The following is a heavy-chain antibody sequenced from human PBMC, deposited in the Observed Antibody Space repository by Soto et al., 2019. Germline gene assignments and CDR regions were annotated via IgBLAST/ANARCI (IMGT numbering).Heavy chain of an antibody. D-gene: IGHD3-22*01. CDR1: GGTFSSYA. V-gene: IGHV1-69*13. Sequence: RASVKVSCKASGGTFSSYAISWVRQAPGQGLEWMGGIIPIFGTANYAQKFQGRVTITADESTSTAYMELSSLRSEDTAVYYCARGSKWYYYDSSGYYLPFDYWGQGTPVTVSS. CDR2: IIPIFGTA. J-gene: IGHJ4*02. CDR3: ARGSKWYYYDSSGYYLPFDY.